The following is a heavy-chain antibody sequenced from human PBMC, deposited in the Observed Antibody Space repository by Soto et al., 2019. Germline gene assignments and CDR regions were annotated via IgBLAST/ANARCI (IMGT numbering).Heavy chain of an antibody. V-gene: IGHV3-30*18. CDR1: GFTFSSYG. J-gene: IGHJ4*02. Sequence: QVQLVESGGGVVQPGRSLRLSCAASGFTFSSYGMHWVRQAPGKGLEWVAVISYDGSNKYYADSVKGRFTISRDNSKNTLYLQMNSLRAEDTAVYYCAEIRTYGDYGDYFDYWGQGTLVTVSS. D-gene: IGHD4-17*01. CDR3: AEIRTYGDYGDYFDY. CDR2: ISYDGSNK.